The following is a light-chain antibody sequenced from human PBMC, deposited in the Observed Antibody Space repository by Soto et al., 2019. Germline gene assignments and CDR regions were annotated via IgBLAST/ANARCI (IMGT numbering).Light chain of an antibody. CDR2: QVT. J-gene: IGLJ1*01. V-gene: IGLV2-14*01. CDR3: TSYSSSDIFYV. CDR1: SSDIGGYYY. Sequence: QSVLTQPASVSGSPGQSITISCTGTSSDIGGYYYVSWYQHHPGKAPKLLIYQVTNRPSRVSNRFSGSKSGNTASLTISGLQADDEADYYCTSYSSSDIFYVFGTGTNVTLL.